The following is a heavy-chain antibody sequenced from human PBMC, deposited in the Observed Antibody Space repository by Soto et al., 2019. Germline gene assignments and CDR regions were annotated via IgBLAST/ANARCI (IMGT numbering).Heavy chain of an antibody. CDR2: INPNSGGT. J-gene: IGHJ6*02. D-gene: IGHD3-9*01. CDR3: ARDLRTGGGDYYYYYGMDV. CDR1: GYTFTGYY. Sequence: GASVKVSCKASGYTFTGYYMHWVRQAPGQGVEWMGWINPNSGGTNYAQKFQGWVTMTRDTSISTAYMELSRLRSDDTAVYYCARDLRTGGGDYYYYYGMDVWGQGTTVTVSS. V-gene: IGHV1-2*04.